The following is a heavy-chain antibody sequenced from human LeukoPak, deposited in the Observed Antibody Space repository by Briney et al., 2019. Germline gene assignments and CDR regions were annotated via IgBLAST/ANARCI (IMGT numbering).Heavy chain of an antibody. D-gene: IGHD3-9*01. J-gene: IGHJ4*02. CDR2: ISWNSGSI. Sequence: GRSLRLSCAASGFTFDDYAMHWVRHAPGKGLEWVSGISWNSGSIGYADSVKGRFTISRDNAKNSLYLQMNSLRAEDTALYYCAKSGYFDWFGPFDYWGQGTLVTVSS. CDR1: GFTFDDYA. V-gene: IGHV3-9*01. CDR3: AKSGYFDWFGPFDY.